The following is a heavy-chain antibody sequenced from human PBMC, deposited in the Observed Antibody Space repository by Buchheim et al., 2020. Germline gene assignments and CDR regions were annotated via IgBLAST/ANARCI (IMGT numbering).Heavy chain of an antibody. CDR2: ISGSGGST. Sequence: EVQLLESGGGLVQPGGSLRLSCAASGFTFSSYAMSWVRQAPGKGLEWVSAISGSGGSTYYADSVKGRFTISRDNSKNTLYLQMNSLRAEDTAVYYCATPRKEVVVVITNWYFDLWGRGTL. CDR1: GFTFSSYA. J-gene: IGHJ2*01. CDR3: ATPRKEVVVVITNWYFDL. V-gene: IGHV3-23*01. D-gene: IGHD3-22*01.